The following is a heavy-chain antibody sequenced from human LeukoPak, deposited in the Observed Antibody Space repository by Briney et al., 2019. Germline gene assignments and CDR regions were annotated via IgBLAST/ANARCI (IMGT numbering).Heavy chain of an antibody. J-gene: IGHJ4*02. CDR3: ARHPRGYGEGFDY. V-gene: IGHV5-51*01. CDR1: GYNFTSYW. CDR2: IYPGDSDT. D-gene: IGHD4-17*01. Sequence: GESLKISCKGSGYNFTSYWIGWVRQMPGKGLEWMGIIYPGDSDTRYSPSFQGHVTISADKSISTAYLQWSSLKASDTAMYYCARHPRGYGEGFDYWGQGTLVTVSS.